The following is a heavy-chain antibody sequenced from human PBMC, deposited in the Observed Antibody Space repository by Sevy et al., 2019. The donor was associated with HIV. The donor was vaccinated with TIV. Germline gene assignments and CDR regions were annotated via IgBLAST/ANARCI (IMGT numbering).Heavy chain of an antibody. V-gene: IGHV1-69*13. CDR2: IIPIFGTA. Sequence: ASVKVSCKAPGGTFSSYAISWVRQAPGQGLEWMGGIIPIFGTANYAQKFQGRVTITADESTSTAYMELSSLRSEDTAVYYCASRDRWSRYSGYDKLDYWGQGTLVTVSS. CDR3: ASRDRWSRYSGYDKLDY. D-gene: IGHD5-12*01. CDR1: GGTFSSYA. J-gene: IGHJ4*02.